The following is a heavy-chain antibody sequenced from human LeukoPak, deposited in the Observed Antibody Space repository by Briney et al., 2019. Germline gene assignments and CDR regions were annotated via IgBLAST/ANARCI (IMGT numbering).Heavy chain of an antibody. CDR1: GFTFSSYA. J-gene: IGHJ4*02. CDR2: ISYDGSNK. D-gene: IGHD2-15*01. V-gene: IGHV3-30-3*01. CDR3: ARDAQVVVAAPIDY. Sequence: TGGSLRLSRAASGFTFSSYAMHWVRQAPGKGLEWVAVISYDGSNKYYADSVKGRFTISRDNSKNTLYLQMNSLRAEDTAVYYCARDAQVVVAAPIDYWGQGTLVTVSS.